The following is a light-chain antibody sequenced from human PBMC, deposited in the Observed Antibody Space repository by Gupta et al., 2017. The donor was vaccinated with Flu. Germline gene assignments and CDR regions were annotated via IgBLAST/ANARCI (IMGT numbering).Light chain of an antibody. V-gene: IGKV3-20*01. J-gene: IGKJ1*01. CDR1: QSVSSSY. Sequence: ATLALAPGERATLSCRASQSVSSSYLAWYQQKPGQAPRLLIYGASSRATGIPDRFSGSGSGTDFTLTISRLQPEDFAVYYCQQDGSSPWTFGQGTKVEIK. CDR3: QQDGSSPWT. CDR2: GAS.